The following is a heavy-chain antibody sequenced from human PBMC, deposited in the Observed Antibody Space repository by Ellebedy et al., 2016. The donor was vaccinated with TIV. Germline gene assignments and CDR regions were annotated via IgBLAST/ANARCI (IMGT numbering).Heavy chain of an antibody. V-gene: IGHV5-10-1*04. D-gene: IGHD6-6*01. CDR2: IDPSDSYT. Sequence: GESLKISCKGSGYSFTSYWISWVRQMPGKGLEWMGRIDPSDSYTNYSPSFQGQVTISADKSISTAYLQWSSLKASDTAIYYCAGLQMSNYFDYWGQGTLVTVSS. J-gene: IGHJ4*02. CDR1: GYSFTSYW. CDR3: AGLQMSNYFDY.